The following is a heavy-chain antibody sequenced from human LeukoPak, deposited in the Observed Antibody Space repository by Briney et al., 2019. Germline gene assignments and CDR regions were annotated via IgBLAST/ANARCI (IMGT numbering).Heavy chain of an antibody. Sequence: SETLSLTCTVSGGSISSSSYYWGWIRQPPGKGLEWIGSIYYSGSTYYNPSLKSRVTISVDTSKNQFSLKLSSVTAADTAVYYCARDHGQGNWFDPWGQGTLVTVSS. J-gene: IGHJ5*02. CDR2: IYYSGST. CDR1: GGSISSSSYY. CDR3: ARDHGQGNWFDP. V-gene: IGHV4-39*07.